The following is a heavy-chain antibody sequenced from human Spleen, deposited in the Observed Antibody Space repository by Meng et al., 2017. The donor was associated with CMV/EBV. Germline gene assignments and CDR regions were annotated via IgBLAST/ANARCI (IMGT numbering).Heavy chain of an antibody. J-gene: IGHJ6*02. CDR3: ARDRYCSGGSCSSYYYGMDV. V-gene: IGHV3-21*01. CDR1: GFTFSSYS. CDR2: ISSSSSYI. D-gene: IGHD2-15*01. Sequence: GESLKISCAASGFTFSSYSMNWVRQAPGKGLEWVSSISSSSSYIYYADSVKGRFTISRDNSENTLYLQMNSLRGEDTAVYYCARDRYCSGGSCSSYYYGMDVWGQGTTVTVSS.